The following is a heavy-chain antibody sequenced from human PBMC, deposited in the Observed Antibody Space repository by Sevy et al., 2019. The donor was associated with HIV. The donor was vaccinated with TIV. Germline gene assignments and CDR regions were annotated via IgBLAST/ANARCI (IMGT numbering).Heavy chain of an antibody. CDR1: GASIRDSSYY. V-gene: IGHV4-39*01. J-gene: IGHJ3*02. D-gene: IGHD6-13*01. Sequence: SETLSLTCTVSGASIRDSSYYWAWIRQPPGKGLEWIGNIYSYGETYYNSSLKSRVTISVDTSKNLFSLSLTSVTAADTAIYFCARSMEQQLDAFDIWGQGTMVTVSS. CDR3: ARSMEQQLDAFDI. CDR2: IYSYGET.